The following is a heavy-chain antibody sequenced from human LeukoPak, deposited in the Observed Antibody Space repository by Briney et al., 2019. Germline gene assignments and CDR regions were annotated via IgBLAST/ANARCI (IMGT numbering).Heavy chain of an antibody. V-gene: IGHV4-30-4*01. CDR3: ARGTRYSSGWYWRY. CDR2: IYYSGST. D-gene: IGHD6-19*01. J-gene: IGHJ4*02. CDR1: GGSISSGDYY. Sequence: PSETLSLTCTVSGGSISSGDYYWSWIRQPPGKGLEWIGYIYYSGSTYYNPSLKSRVTISVDTSKNQFSLKLSSVTAADTAVYYCARGTRYSSGWYWRYWGQGTLVTVSS.